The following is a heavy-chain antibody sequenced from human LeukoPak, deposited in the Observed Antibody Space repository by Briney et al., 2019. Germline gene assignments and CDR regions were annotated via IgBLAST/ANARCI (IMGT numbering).Heavy chain of an antibody. CDR3: ARGRGYCSGGSCRLRPIPPTILDY. CDR2: IFYTGST. Sequence: PSETLSLTCTVSGGSLSSFYWTWIRQPPGKGLEWIGYIFYTGSTSYNPSLKSRVTISVDTSKNQFSLKLSSVTAADTAVYYCARGRGYCSGGSCRLRPIPPTILDYWGQGTLVTVSS. D-gene: IGHD2-15*01. V-gene: IGHV4-59*08. CDR1: GGSLSSFY. J-gene: IGHJ4*02.